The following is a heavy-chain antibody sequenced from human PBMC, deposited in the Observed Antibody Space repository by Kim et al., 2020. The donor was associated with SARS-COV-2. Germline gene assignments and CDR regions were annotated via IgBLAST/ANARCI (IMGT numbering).Heavy chain of an antibody. V-gene: IGHV4-39*01. Sequence: SETLSLTCTVSGGSISSSSYYWGWIRQPPGKGLEWIGSIYYSGSTYYNPSLKSRVTISVDTSKNQFSLKLSSVTAADTAVYYCASSYSSSYNWFDPWGQGTLLTVSS. CDR2: IYYSGST. CDR1: GGSISSSSYY. CDR3: ASSYSSSYNWFDP. D-gene: IGHD6-13*01. J-gene: IGHJ5*02.